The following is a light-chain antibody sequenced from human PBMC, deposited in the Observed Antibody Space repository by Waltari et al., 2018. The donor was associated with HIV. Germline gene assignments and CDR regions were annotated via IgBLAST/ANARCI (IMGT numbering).Light chain of an antibody. CDR1: QSVNSNY. CDR2: GAT. V-gene: IGKV3-20*01. J-gene: IGKJ1*01. Sequence: VLTQSPGTLSLSPGERATLSCRASQSVNSNYLAWYQHKPGQAPRLLIYGATSRATGIPDRVRGSGSETDFTHTISRLEPEDSAVYYCQQYGRTFGQGTKVEIK. CDR3: QQYGRT.